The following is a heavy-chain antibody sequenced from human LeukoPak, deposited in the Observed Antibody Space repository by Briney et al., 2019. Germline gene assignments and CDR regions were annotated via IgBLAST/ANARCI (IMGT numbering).Heavy chain of an antibody. CDR2: IYYSGST. D-gene: IGHD3-22*01. CDR1: GGSISSYY. Sequence: SETLSLTCTVSGGSISSYYWSWIRQPPGKGLEWIGYIYYSGSTNYNPSLKSRVTISVDTSKNQFSLKLSSVTAADTAVYYCARTYYDSSGPVGGAFDIWGQGTMVTVSS. J-gene: IGHJ3*02. CDR3: ARTYYDSSGPVGGAFDI. V-gene: IGHV4-59*08.